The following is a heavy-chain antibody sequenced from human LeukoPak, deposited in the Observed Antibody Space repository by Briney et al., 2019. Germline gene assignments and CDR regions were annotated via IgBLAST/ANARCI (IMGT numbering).Heavy chain of an antibody. CDR1: GFTFSSYA. CDR2: ISGSGGST. Sequence: GGSLRLSCAASGFTFSSYAMSWVRQAPGKGLEWVSAISGSGGSTYYADSVKGRFTISRDNSKNTLYLQMNSLRAEDTAVYYCAKGYYYDSSGYLDYWGQGTLVTVSS. D-gene: IGHD3-22*01. J-gene: IGHJ4*02. CDR3: AKGYYYDSSGYLDY. V-gene: IGHV3-23*01.